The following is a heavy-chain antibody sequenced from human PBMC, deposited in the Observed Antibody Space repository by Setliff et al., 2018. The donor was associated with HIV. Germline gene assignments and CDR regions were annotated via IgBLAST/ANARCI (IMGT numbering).Heavy chain of an antibody. D-gene: IGHD2-21*02. J-gene: IGHJ4*02. V-gene: IGHV1-3*01. CDR2: INAGKGDT. CDR3: ARNGCSGDCYFWDLDY. Sequence: RASVKVSCKASGYTFTNFAIHWLRQAPGQRFEWVGWINAGKGDTKYAQNFQGRVTISSDTSATTAFMEMRSLKSEDTAVYYCARNGCSGDCYFWDLDYWGQGTVVTVSS. CDR1: GYTFTNFA.